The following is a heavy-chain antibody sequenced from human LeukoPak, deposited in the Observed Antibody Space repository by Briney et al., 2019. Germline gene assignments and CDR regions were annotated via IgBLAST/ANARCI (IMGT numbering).Heavy chain of an antibody. D-gene: IGHD3-22*01. Sequence: PSETPSLTCTVSSGSISSYSWSWIRQPPGKGLEWIGYIYYSGSTSYNPSLKSRVIMSVATSKNQFSLKLSSVTAADTAVYYCARHGTLPYYYDSSGYPFLDYWGQGTLVTVSS. CDR2: IYYSGST. V-gene: IGHV4-59*08. CDR3: ARHGTLPYYYDSSGYPFLDY. J-gene: IGHJ4*02. CDR1: SGSISSYS.